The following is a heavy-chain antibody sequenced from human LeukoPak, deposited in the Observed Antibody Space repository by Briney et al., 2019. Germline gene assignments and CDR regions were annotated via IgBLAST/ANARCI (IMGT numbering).Heavy chain of an antibody. Sequence: GGSLRLSCAASGFTFSNYEMNWVRQAPGKGLEWVSYISSSGSTIYYADSVKGRFTISRDNAKNSLYLQMNSLRAEDTAVYYCARGRGYSYGDSGYWGQGTLVTVSS. CDR1: GFTFSNYE. D-gene: IGHD5-18*01. V-gene: IGHV3-48*03. CDR3: ARGRGYSYGDSGY. J-gene: IGHJ4*02. CDR2: ISSSGSTI.